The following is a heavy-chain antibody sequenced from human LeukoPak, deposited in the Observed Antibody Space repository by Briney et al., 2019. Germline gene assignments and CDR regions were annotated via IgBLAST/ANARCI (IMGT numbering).Heavy chain of an antibody. CDR3: ATVGRGSGLNWVFAL. Sequence: PSETLSLTCDVSGDSITTAGSSWGWIRQPPGKGLEWIGNIYHGVTTYYNSSLKSRVMISLDGSTTPFYLQLSSMTDADTAVYYCATVGRGSGLNWVFALWGRGILVTVSS. D-gene: IGHD6-25*01. CDR1: GDSITTAGSS. J-gene: IGHJ2*01. V-gene: IGHV4-30-2*01. CDR2: IYHGVTT.